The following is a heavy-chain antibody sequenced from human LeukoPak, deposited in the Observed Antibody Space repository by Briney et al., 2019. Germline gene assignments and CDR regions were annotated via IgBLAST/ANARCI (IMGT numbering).Heavy chain of an antibody. Sequence: PSETLSLTCTVSGGSISSYYWSWIRQPPGKGLEWIGYVYYSGSTNYNPSLKSRVTISVDTSKNQFSLRLSSVTAADAAVYYCARERRDGYKVYFDYWGQGTLVTVSS. J-gene: IGHJ4*02. D-gene: IGHD5-24*01. CDR1: GGSISSYY. CDR2: VYYSGST. CDR3: ARERRDGYKVYFDY. V-gene: IGHV4-59*01.